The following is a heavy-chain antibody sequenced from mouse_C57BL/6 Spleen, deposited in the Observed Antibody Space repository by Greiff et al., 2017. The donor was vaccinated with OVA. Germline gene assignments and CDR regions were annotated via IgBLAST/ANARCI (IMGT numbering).Heavy chain of an antibody. Sequence: VKVVESGAELMKPGASVKLSCKATGYTFTGYWIEWVKQRPGHGLEWIGEILPGSGSTNYNEKFKGKATFTADTSSNTAYMQLSSLTTEDSAIYYCARYGTTVVAPLFDYWGQGTTLTVSS. D-gene: IGHD1-1*01. CDR1: GYTFTGYW. J-gene: IGHJ2*01. V-gene: IGHV1-9*01. CDR2: ILPGSGST. CDR3: ARYGTTVVAPLFDY.